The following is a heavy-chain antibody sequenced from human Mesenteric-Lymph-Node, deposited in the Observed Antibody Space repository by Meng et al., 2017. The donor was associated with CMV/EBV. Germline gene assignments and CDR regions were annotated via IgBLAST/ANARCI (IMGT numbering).Heavy chain of an antibody. J-gene: IGHJ6*02. CDR2: IKSKNDGGTT. D-gene: IGHD3-3*01. CDR3: TTDEATFGVIIDYGMDV. CDR1: GFTFSNVW. Sequence: GESLKISCTVSGFTFSNVWMSWVRQAPGKGLEWVSRIKSKNDGGTTDYAAPVKGRFTISTDDSQTTLYLQMNSLKTEDTAVYYCTTDEATFGVIIDYGMDVWGQGTTVTVSS. V-gene: IGHV3-15*01.